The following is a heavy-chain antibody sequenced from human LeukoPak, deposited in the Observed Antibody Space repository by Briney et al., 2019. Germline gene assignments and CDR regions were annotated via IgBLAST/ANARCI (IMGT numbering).Heavy chain of an antibody. D-gene: IGHD6-13*01. J-gene: IGHJ4*02. CDR1: GGSLSSGGYS. CDR3: ARETPAAGPFDY. V-gene: IGHV4-30-2*01. Sequence: SETLSLTCAVSGGSLSSGGYSWSWIRQPPGTGLEWIGYIYHSGSTYYNPSLKSRVTISVDRSKNQFSLKLSSVTAADTAVYYCARETPAAGPFDYWGQGTLVTVSS. CDR2: IYHSGST.